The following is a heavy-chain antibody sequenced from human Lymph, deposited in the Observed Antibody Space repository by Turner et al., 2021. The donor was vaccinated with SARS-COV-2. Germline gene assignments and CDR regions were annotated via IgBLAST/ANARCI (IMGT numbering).Heavy chain of an antibody. CDR1: GLTVSSNY. Sequence: EVQLVESGGGLVQPGGYLRLSCAASGLTVSSNYMNWVRQAPGKGLEWVSVIYSGGSTFYADSVKGRFTISRDNSKNTLDLQMHSLRAEDTAVYYCARDFLEGAFDIWGQGTMVTISS. CDR2: IYSGGST. J-gene: IGHJ3*02. D-gene: IGHD3-3*01. CDR3: ARDFLEGAFDI. V-gene: IGHV3-66*01.